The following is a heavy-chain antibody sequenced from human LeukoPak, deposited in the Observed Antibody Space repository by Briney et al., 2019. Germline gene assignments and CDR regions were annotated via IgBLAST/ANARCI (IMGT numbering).Heavy chain of an antibody. D-gene: IGHD3-22*01. V-gene: IGHV5-51*01. CDR1: GYSFTNYW. CDR3: ARRQSGYDY. CDR2: ISPGDADT. Sequence: GESLKISCKASGYSFTNYWIGWVRQMPGKGLEWMGIISPGDADTRCGPSFQGQVTISADKSISTAYLQWSSLKASDTAMYYCARRQSGYDYWGQGTLVTVSS. J-gene: IGHJ4*02.